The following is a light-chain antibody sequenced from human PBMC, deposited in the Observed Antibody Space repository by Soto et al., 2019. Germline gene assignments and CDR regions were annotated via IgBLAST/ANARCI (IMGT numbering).Light chain of an antibody. CDR3: QGCNIAPSWT. Sequence: DIQMTQSPSSLSASVGDRVTITCRASQGITNYLACYLRKLGKVPDLLISSASTLQSGAPSRFSGCGSGTDFTPTVSSLQPEHVETYYCQGCNIAPSWTFGQGTRVEIK. CDR1: QGITNY. J-gene: IGKJ1*01. CDR2: SAS. V-gene: IGKV1-27*01.